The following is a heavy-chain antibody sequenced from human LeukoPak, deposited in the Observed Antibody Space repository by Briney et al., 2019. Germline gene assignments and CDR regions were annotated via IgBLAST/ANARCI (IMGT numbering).Heavy chain of an antibody. CDR1: GGSFSGYY. J-gene: IGHJ4*02. CDR2: INHSGST. Sequence: PSETLSLTCAVYGGSFSGYYWSWIRQPPGKGLEWIGEINHSGSTNYNPPLKSRVTISVDTSKNQFSLKLSSVTAADTAVYYCARGLHFDYWGQETLVTVSS. V-gene: IGHV4-34*01. CDR3: ARGLHFDY.